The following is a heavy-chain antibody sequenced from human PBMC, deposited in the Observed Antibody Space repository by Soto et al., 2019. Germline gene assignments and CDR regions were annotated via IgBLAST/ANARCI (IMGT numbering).Heavy chain of an antibody. Sequence: EVQLLESGGGLVQPGGSLRLSCAASGFTFSSYAMSWVRQAPGKGLEWVSASSGSGGSTYYADSVKGRFTISRDNAKKTLYLQMTSLRAEDTAVYYCAKDEGSSDYYYYYYYMDVWGNGTTVTVSS. CDR1: GFTFSSYA. CDR3: AKDEGSSDYYYYYYYMDV. D-gene: IGHD6-19*01. V-gene: IGHV3-23*01. J-gene: IGHJ6*03. CDR2: SSGSGGST.